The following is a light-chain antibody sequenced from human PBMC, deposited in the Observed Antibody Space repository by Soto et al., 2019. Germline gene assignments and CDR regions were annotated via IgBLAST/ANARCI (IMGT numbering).Light chain of an antibody. CDR2: DTS. Sequence: EVVMTQSAAPLSDSPGEGATLSCRASQGIGDTLAWYQHKPGQTPRLLIYDTSTRATSVPARFSGSRSGTEFTLAINSLQSDDFAVYYCRRYNNWPLTFGGGTKVESK. J-gene: IGKJ4*01. V-gene: IGKV3-15*01. CDR1: QGIGDT. CDR3: RRYNNWPLT.